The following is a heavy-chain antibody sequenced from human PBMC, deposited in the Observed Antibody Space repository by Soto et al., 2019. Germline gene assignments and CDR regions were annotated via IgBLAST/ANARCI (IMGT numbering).Heavy chain of an antibody. Sequence: GGSLRLSCAASGFTFSNYWMHWVRQAPGKGLVWVSRVNSDGSNTNNADSVKGRFTISRDNAKNTLYLQMNSLRAEDTAVYYCAKGPSVAAAGTYYWGQGTLVTVSS. CDR2: VNSDGSNT. V-gene: IGHV3-74*01. CDR1: GFTFSNYW. J-gene: IGHJ4*02. CDR3: AKGPSVAAAGTYY. D-gene: IGHD6-13*01.